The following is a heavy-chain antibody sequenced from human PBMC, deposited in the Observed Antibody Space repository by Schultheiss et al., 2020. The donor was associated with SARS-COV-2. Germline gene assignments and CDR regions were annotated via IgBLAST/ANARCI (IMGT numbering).Heavy chain of an antibody. CDR1: GGSISSYY. Sequence: SETLSLTCTVSGGSISSYYWSWIRQPAGQGLEWIGRIYTSGSTNYNPSLKSRVTISVDTSKNQFSLKLSSVTAADTAVYYCARDLGGSGSYYKGWFDPWGQGTLVTVSS. J-gene: IGHJ5*02. V-gene: IGHV4-4*07. D-gene: IGHD3-10*01. CDR3: ARDLGGSGSYYKGWFDP. CDR2: IYTSGST.